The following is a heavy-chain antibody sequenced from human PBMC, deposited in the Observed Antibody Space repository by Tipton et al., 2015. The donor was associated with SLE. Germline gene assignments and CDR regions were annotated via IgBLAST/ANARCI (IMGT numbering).Heavy chain of an antibody. CDR2: LHYSGRS. CDR1: GDSITSGSYY. V-gene: IGHV4-39*02. D-gene: IGHD1-26*01. Sequence: TLSLTCSVSGDSITSGSYYWVWIRQPPGKGLEWIGRLHYSGRSYYNPSLKSRVTISVDTSNNQFSLRLSSVTATDTAVYYCARDVAGTADYWGQGTRVTVSA. CDR3: ARDVAGTADY. J-gene: IGHJ4*02.